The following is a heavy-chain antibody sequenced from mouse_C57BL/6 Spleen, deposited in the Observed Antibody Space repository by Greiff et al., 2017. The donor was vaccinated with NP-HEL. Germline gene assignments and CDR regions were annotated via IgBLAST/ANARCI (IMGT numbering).Heavy chain of an antibody. CDR2: ILPGSGST. CDR3: ARGFHYYGSSYEDWYFDV. V-gene: IGHV1-9*01. D-gene: IGHD1-1*01. J-gene: IGHJ1*03. Sequence: QVQLQQSGAELMKPGASVKLSCKATGYTFTGYWIEWVKQRPGHGLEWIGEILPGSGSTNYNEKFKGKATFTADTSSNTAYMQLSSLTTEDSAIYYCARGFHYYGSSYEDWYFDVWGTGTTVTVSS. CDR1: GYTFTGYW.